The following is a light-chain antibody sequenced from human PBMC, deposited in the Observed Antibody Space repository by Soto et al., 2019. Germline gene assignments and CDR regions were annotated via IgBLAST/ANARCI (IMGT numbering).Light chain of an antibody. CDR1: SSNIGAGYD. CDR2: GNS. J-gene: IGLJ1*01. CDR3: QSYYSSLSGYV. V-gene: IGLV1-40*01. Sequence: QSVLTQPPSVSGAPGQRVTISCTGSSSNIGAGYDVHWYQQLPGTAPKLLIYGNSNRPSGVPDRFSGSKSGTSASLAITGLQGEGEACYYCQSYYSSLSGYVFGTGTKVTVL.